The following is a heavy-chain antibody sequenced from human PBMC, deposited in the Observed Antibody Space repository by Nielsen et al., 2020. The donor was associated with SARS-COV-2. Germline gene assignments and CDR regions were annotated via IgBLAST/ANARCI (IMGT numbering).Heavy chain of an antibody. D-gene: IGHD6-6*01. CDR2: ISSSSSYI. J-gene: IGHJ6*02. CDR3: ARDLGSSSGYYYGMDV. V-gene: IGHV3-21*01. CDR1: GFTFSSYS. Sequence: GESLKISCAASGFTFSSYSMNWVRQAPGKGLEWVSSISSSSSYIYYADSVKGRFTISRDNAKNSLYLQMNSLRAEDTAVYYCARDLGSSSGYYYGMDVWGQGTTVTVSS.